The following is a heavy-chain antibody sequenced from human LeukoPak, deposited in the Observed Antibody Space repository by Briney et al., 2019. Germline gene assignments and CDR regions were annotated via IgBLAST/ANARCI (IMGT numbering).Heavy chain of an antibody. Sequence: GGSLRLSCAASGFTFSSYGMHWVRQAPGRGLEWVAVISYDGSNKYYADSVKGRFTISRDNSKNTLYLQMNSLRAEDTAVYYCAKEVGDYWGQGTLVTVSS. CDR3: AKEVGDY. CDR1: GFTFSSYG. V-gene: IGHV3-30*18. J-gene: IGHJ4*02. CDR2: ISYDGSNK.